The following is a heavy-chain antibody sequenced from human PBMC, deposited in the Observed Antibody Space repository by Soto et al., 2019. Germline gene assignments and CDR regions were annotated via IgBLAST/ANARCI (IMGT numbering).Heavy chain of an antibody. V-gene: IGHV4-31*03. J-gene: IGHJ6*02. CDR1: GGSISSGGYY. CDR3: ARGSRRYSSSNNKYYYYGMDV. CDR2: IYYSGST. Sequence: QVQLQESGPGLVKPSQTLSLTCTVSGGSISSGGYYWSWIRQHPGKGLEWIGYIYYSGSTYYNPYLKSRVTISVDTSKNQFSLKLSSVTAADTAVYYCARGSRRYSSSNNKYYYYGMDVWGQGTTVTVSS. D-gene: IGHD6-13*01.